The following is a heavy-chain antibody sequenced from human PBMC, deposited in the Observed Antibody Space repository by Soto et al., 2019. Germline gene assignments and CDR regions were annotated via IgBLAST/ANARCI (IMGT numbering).Heavy chain of an antibody. CDR3: AHGRTRGKTIFFEY. Sequence: QITVKESGPALVKPTQPLTLTCTFSGLAFSTADRAVGWIRQAPGKALDWLALIDGDDNKRYSPTLKNRLTSASGTAKNQVVLTMTDMDPVDTARYSCAHGRTRGKTIFFEYWGQGTLGTVSA. J-gene: IGHJ4*02. D-gene: IGHD1-1*01. V-gene: IGHV2-5*02. CDR1: GLAFSTADRA. CDR2: IDGDDNK.